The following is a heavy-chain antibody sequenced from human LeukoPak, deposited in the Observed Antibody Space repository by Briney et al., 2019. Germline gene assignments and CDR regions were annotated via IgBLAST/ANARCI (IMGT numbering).Heavy chain of an antibody. CDR1: DGSFSGYY. Sequence: SETLSLTCAVYDGSFSGYYWTWIRQPPGKGLEWIGEIIDTGSTKYNSSLKSRVTISVDTSKNQFSLKLSSVTAADTAVYCCAGVLRYFDWLSPPDYYYYYMDVWGKGTTVTISS. CDR3: AGVLRYFDWLSPPDYYYYYMDV. V-gene: IGHV4-34*12. D-gene: IGHD3-9*01. J-gene: IGHJ6*03. CDR2: IIDTGST.